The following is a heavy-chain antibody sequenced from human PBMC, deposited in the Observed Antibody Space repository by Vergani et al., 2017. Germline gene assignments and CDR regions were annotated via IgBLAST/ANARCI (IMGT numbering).Heavy chain of an antibody. V-gene: IGHV5-51*03. CDR3: ARDVRRLYCSGGSCDSRWFDP. CDR2: IYPGDSDT. Sequence: EVQLVQSGAEVKKPGESLKISCKGSGYSFTSYWIGWVRQMPGKGLEWMGIIYPGDSDTRYSPSFQGQVTISADKSISTAYLQWSSLKASDTAMYYCARDVRRLYCSGGSCDSRWFDPGGQGTLVTVSS. J-gene: IGHJ5*02. CDR1: GYSFTSYW. D-gene: IGHD2-15*01.